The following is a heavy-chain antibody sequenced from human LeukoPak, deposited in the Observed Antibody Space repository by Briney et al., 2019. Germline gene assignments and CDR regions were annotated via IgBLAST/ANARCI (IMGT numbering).Heavy chain of an antibody. CDR1: GGTFSSHA. CDR3: ARDAVEMEFPGPQTH. CDR2: IIPMFGTGG. D-gene: IGHD6-19*01. Sequence: ASVKVSCKASGGTFSSHAISWIRQAPGQGLEWMGGIIPMFGTGGNYAQKFQDRVTITADESTNTVYMDLSSLRCEATAVYYCARDAVEMEFPGPQTHWGQGTLVTVSS. J-gene: IGHJ4*02. V-gene: IGHV1-69*13.